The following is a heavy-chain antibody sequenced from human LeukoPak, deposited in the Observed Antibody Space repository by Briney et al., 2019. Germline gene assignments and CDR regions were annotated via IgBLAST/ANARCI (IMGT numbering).Heavy chain of an antibody. J-gene: IGHJ4*02. D-gene: IGHD3-10*01. CDR3: ARTYYYGSGSYLPTH. Sequence: PGGSLRFSCADSGFTFSSYWMSWVRQAPGKGLEWVANIKQDGSEKYYVDSVKGRFTISRDNAKNSLYLQMNSLRAEDTAVYYCARTYYYGSGSYLPTHWGQGTLVTVSS. V-gene: IGHV3-7*01. CDR1: GFTFSSYW. CDR2: IKQDGSEK.